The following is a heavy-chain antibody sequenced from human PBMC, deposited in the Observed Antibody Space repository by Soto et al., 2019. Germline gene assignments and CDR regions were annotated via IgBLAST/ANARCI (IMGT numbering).Heavy chain of an antibody. CDR2: IVVGSGNT. J-gene: IGHJ6*02. V-gene: IGHV1-58*01. D-gene: IGHD6-13*01. CDR1: GFTFTSSA. CDR3: AATSAADGTDYYYYCMDV. Sequence: QMQLVQSGPEVKKPGTSVKVSCKASGFTFTSSAVQWVRQARGQRLEWIGWIVVGSGNTNYAQKFQERVTITRDMSTSTAYMELSSLRSEDTAVYYCAATSAADGTDYYYYCMDVWCQGTTVTVSS.